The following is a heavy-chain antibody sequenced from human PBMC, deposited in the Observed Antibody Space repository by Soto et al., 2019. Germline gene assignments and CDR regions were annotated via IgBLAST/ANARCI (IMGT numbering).Heavy chain of an antibody. J-gene: IGHJ4*02. CDR3: ARLYGSRGPFDY. D-gene: IGHD6-13*01. CDR1: GGSFSGYY. V-gene: IGHV4-34*01. CDR2: INHSDST. Sequence: QVQLQQWGAGLLKPSETLSLTCAVYGGSFSGYYWSWIRQPPGKGLEWIGEINHSDSTKYNPSLKSRVTISEDTSKNQLSLKLSSVTAAETAVYYCARLYGSRGPFDYWGQGTLVTVSS.